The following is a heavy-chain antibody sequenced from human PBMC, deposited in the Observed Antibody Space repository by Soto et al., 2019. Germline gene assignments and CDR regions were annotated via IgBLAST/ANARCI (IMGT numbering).Heavy chain of an antibody. V-gene: IGHV3-21*01. CDR2: ISSSSSYI. Sequence: TGGSLRLSCAASGFTFSSYSMNWVRQAPGKGLEWVSSISSSSSYIYYADSVKGRFTISRDNAKNSLYLQMNSLRAEDTAVYYCAKDHPHSYGSDYWGQGTLVTVSS. J-gene: IGHJ4*02. D-gene: IGHD5-18*01. CDR1: GFTFSSYS. CDR3: AKDHPHSYGSDY.